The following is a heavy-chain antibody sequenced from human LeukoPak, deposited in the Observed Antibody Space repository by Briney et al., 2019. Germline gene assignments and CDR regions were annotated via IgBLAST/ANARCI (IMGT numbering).Heavy chain of an antibody. CDR3: VRDYNWVFDY. V-gene: IGHV3-48*01. D-gene: IGHD1-20*01. J-gene: IGHJ4*02. Sequence: GGSLRHSCAASGFIFANEPMNWVRQAPGKGLEWIAHIRSDTKTIVYADSVKGRFTISRDNAKNSLSLQMNSLRVEDTAVYYCVRDYNWVFDYWGQGALVTVSS. CDR2: IRSDTKTI. CDR1: GFIFANEP.